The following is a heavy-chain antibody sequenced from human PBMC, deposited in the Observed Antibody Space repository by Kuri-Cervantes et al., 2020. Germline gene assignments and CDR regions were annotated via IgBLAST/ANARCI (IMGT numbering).Heavy chain of an antibody. Sequence: GESLKISCAASGFTFSSYAMSWVRQAPGKGLEWVSAISGSGGSTYYADSVKGRFTTSRDNSKNTLYLQMNSLRAEDTAVYYCAREVSGWSSSAWYSAPLLLWGRGVLVTVSS. CDR2: ISGSGGST. CDR1: GFTFSSYA. J-gene: IGHJ4*02. CDR3: AREVSGWSSSAWYSAPLLL. D-gene: IGHD6-19*01. V-gene: IGHV3-23*01.